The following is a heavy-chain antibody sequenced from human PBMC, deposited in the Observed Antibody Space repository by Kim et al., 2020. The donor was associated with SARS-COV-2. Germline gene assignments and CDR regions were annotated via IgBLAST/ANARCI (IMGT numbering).Heavy chain of an antibody. CDR1: GYSFTSYW. V-gene: IGHV5-51*01. D-gene: IGHD2-8*01. CDR2: IYPGDSDT. Sequence: GESLKISCKGSGYSFTSYWIGWVRQMPGKGLEWMGIIYPGDSDTRYSPSFQGQVTISADKSISTAYLQWSSLKASDTTMYYCARQHCTNGVCYWYYFDYWGQGTLVTVSS. CDR3: ARQHCTNGVCYWYYFDY. J-gene: IGHJ4*02.